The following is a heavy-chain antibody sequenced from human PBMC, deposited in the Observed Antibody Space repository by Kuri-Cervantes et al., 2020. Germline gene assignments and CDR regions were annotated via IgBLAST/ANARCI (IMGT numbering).Heavy chain of an antibody. CDR3: ARAYPGSSSWYVY. CDR2: MNPNSGNT. CDR1: GYTFTSYD. Sequence: GGSLRLSCKASGYTFTSYDINWVRQATGQGLEWMGWMNPNSGNTGYAQKFQGRVTMTRNTSISTAYMELSSLRSEDTAVYYCARAYPGSSSWYVYWGQGTLVTVSS. D-gene: IGHD6-13*01. J-gene: IGHJ4*02. V-gene: IGHV1-8*01.